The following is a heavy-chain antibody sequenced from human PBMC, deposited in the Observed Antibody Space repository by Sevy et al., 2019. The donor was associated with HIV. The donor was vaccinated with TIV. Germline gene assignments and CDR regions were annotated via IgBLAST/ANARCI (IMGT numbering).Heavy chain of an antibody. CDR3: ARRSSRFAAAGFTFDY. V-gene: IGHV4-34*01. Sequence: SESLSLTCAVYGGSFSGYYWSWIRQPPGKGLEWIGEINHSGSTNYNPSLKSRVTISLETSKNQFSLKLSSVTAADTAVYYCARRSSRFAAAGFTFDYWGQGTLVTVSS. CDR2: INHSGST. J-gene: IGHJ4*02. CDR1: GGSFSGYY. D-gene: IGHD6-13*01.